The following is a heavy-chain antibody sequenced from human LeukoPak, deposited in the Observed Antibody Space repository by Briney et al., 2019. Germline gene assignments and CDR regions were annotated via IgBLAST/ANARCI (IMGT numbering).Heavy chain of an antibody. J-gene: IGHJ4*02. V-gene: IGHV1-69*04. CDR3: ARDGGASGYSYGYTPLDY. Sequence: SVKVSCKASGGTFSSYTISWVRQAPGQWLEWMGRIIPILGIANYAQKFQGRVTITADKSTSTAYMELSSLRSEDTAVYYCARDGGASGYSYGYTPLDYWGQGTLVTVSS. CDR1: GGTFSSYT. CDR2: IIPILGIA. D-gene: IGHD5-18*01.